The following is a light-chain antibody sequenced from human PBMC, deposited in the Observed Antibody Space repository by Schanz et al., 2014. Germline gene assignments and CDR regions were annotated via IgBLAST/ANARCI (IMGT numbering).Light chain of an antibody. CDR1: QSISSSY. V-gene: IGKV3-20*01. Sequence: EIVLTQSPGTLSLSPGERASLSCRASQSISSSYLAWYQQKPGQAPRLLIYGASSRATGIPDRFSGSGSGTDFTLTIHRLEPEDFAVYYCHQFGSSAWTFGQGTKVEI. J-gene: IGKJ1*01. CDR3: HQFGSSAWT. CDR2: GAS.